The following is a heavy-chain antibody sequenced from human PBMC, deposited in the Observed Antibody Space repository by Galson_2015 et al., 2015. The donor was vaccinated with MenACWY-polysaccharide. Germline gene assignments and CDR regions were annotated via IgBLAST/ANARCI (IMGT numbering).Heavy chain of an antibody. J-gene: IGHJ3*02. V-gene: IGHV4-4*02. Sequence: SETLSLTCAVSGGSISSYNWWSWVRQPPGKGLEWIGEIYHSGSTNYNPSLKSRVTISIDKSKNQFSLKLNSVTAADTAVYYCARDHGSVSYAGFDIWGQGTMVTVSS. CDR2: IYHSGST. D-gene: IGHD1-26*01. CDR3: ARDHGSVSYAGFDI. CDR1: GGSISSYNW.